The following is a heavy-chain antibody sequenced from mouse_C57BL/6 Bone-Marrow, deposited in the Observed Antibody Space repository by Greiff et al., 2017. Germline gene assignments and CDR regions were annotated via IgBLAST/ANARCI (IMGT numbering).Heavy chain of an antibody. V-gene: IGHV1-15*01. CDR3: TRDYGYFGLGD. Sequence: QVHVKQPGAELVRPGASVTLSCKASGYTFTGYEMHWVKQTPVHGLEWIGAIDPETGGTAYNQKFKGKATLTADKSSSTAYMELSSLTSEDSAVYYCTRDYGYFGLGDRGKGTTLSVAS. J-gene: IGHJ2*01. CDR1: GYTFTGYE. D-gene: IGHD2-14*01. CDR2: IDPETGGT.